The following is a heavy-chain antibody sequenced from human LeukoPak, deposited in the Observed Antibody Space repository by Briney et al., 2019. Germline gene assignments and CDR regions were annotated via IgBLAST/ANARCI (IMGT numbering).Heavy chain of an antibody. D-gene: IGHD3-22*01. V-gene: IGHV1-24*01. CDR3: ATRTPYYDSSGGYYFDY. CDR2: FDPEDGET. Sequence: GASVKVSCKVSGYTLTEVSMHWVRQAPGKGLEWMGGFDPEDGETIYAQKFQGRVTMTEDTSTDTAYMELSSLRSEDTAVYYCATRTPYYDSSGGYYFDYWGQGTLVTVSS. J-gene: IGHJ4*02. CDR1: GYTLTEVS.